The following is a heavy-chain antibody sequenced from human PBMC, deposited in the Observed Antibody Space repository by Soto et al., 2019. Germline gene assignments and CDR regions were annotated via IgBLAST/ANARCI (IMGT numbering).Heavy chain of an antibody. CDR1: GFTFSSYC. CDR2: IWYDGSNK. J-gene: IGHJ4*02. V-gene: IGHV3-33*01. CDR3: ARWGIAAGDY. D-gene: IGHD6-13*01. Sequence: QVQLVESGGGVVQPGRSLRLSCAASGFTFSSYCMHWVRQAPGKGLEWVAVIWYDGSNKYYADSVKGRFTISRDNSKNTRYLQMISLRAEDTAVYYCARWGIAAGDYWGQGTLVTVSS.